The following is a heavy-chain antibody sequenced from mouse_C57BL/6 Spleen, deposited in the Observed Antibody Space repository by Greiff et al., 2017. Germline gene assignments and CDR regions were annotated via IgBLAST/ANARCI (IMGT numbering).Heavy chain of an antibody. Sequence: EVQLQQSGPELVKPGASVKISCKASGYTFTDYYMNWVKQSHGKSLEWIGDINPNNGGTSYNQKFKGKATLTVDKSSSTAYMELRSLTSEDSAVYYCARNPQGDYWGQGTTLTVAS. D-gene: IGHD3-3*01. CDR2: INPNNGGT. J-gene: IGHJ2*01. V-gene: IGHV1-26*01. CDR1: GYTFTDYY. CDR3: ARNPQGDY.